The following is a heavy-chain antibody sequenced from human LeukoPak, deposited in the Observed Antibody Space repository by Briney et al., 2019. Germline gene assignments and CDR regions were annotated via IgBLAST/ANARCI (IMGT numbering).Heavy chain of an antibody. CDR3: ARGIAVAGTPSWYYGMDV. CDR1: GGTFSSYT. CDR2: IIPILGIA. V-gene: IGHV1-69*02. Sequence: GASVKVSCKASGGTFSSYTISWVRQAPGQGLEWMGRIIPILGIANYAQKFQGRVTITADKSTSTAYMELSSLRSEDTAVYYCARGIAVAGTPSWYYGMDVWGQGTTVTASS. D-gene: IGHD6-19*01. J-gene: IGHJ6*02.